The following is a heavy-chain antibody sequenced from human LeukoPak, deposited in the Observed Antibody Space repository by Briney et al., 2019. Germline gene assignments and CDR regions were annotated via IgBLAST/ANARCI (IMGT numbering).Heavy chain of an antibody. CDR1: GFTFSSYA. J-gene: IGHJ4*02. D-gene: IGHD2-2*01. V-gene: IGHV3-23*01. CDR2: IRGNGRDT. Sequence: QSGGSLRLSCAASGFTFSSYAMSWVRQAPGKGLVWVSRIRGNGRDTSYVDSVKGRFTISRDNAKNTLYLQMNSLRAEDTAVYYCARGIGYCSSTSCYAGGYWGQGTLVTVSS. CDR3: ARGIGYCSSTSCYAGGY.